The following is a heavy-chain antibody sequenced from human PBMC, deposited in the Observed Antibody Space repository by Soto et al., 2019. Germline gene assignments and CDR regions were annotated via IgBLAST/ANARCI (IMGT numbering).Heavy chain of an antibody. CDR3: AREGQLVPQFDY. D-gene: IGHD6-6*01. V-gene: IGHV1-69*08. J-gene: IGHJ4*02. Sequence: QVQLVQSGAEVKKPGSSVKVSCKASGGTFSSYTISWVRQAPGQGLEWMVRIIPILGIANYAQKFQGRVTITADKSTSTAYMELSSLRSEDTAVYYWAREGQLVPQFDYWGQGTLVNVSS. CDR2: IIPILGIA. CDR1: GGTFSSYT.